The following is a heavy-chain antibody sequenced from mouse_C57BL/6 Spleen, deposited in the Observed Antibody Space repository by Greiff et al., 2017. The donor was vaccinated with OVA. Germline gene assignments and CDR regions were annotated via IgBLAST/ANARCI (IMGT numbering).Heavy chain of an antibody. CDR2: ILPGSGGT. CDR3: ARGEIYYGYDGFAY. D-gene: IGHD2-2*01. J-gene: IGHJ3*01. Sequence: QVQLQQSGAELMKPGASVKLSCKATGYTFTGYWIEWVKQRPGHGLEWIGEILPGSGGTNYNEKFKGKATFTADTSSNTAYMQLSSLTTEDSAIYYCARGEIYYGYDGFAYWGQGTLVTVSA. CDR1: GYTFTGYW. V-gene: IGHV1-9*01.